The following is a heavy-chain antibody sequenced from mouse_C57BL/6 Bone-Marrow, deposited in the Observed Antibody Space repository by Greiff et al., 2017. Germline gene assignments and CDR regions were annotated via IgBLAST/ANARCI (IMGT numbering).Heavy chain of an antibody. CDR3: ARTTTVVAGDY. CDR2: IDPSDSYT. V-gene: IGHV1-69*01. J-gene: IGHJ2*01. Sequence: QVQLQQPGAELVMPGASVKLSCKASGYTFTSYWMHWVKQRPGQGLEWIGEIDPSDSYTNYNQKFKGKSTLTVDNSSSTAYMQLSSLTSEDSAVYYCARTTTVVAGDYWGQGTTLTVSS. CDR1: GYTFTSYW. D-gene: IGHD1-1*01.